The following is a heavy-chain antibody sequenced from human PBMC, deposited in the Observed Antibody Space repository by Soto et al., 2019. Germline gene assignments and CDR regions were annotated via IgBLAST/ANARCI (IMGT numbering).Heavy chain of an antibody. V-gene: IGHV3-21*01. D-gene: IGHD3-22*01. CDR2: ISSSSSYI. CDR1: GFTFSSYS. J-gene: IGHJ6*02. CDR3: ARAPYYYDSSGYPYYYYGMDV. Sequence: PXGSLILSCAAAGFTFSSYSMNWVRQAPGKGLEWVSSISSSSSYIYYADSVKGRFTISRDNAKNSLYLQMNSLRAEDTAVYYCARAPYYYDSSGYPYYYYGMDVSGQGTTVTVSS.